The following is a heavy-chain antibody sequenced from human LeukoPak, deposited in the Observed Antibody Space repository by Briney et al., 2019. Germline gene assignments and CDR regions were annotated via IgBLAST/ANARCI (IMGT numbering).Heavy chain of an antibody. Sequence: GGSLRLSCAASGFTFSDYTMNWVRQAQGKGLEWVSSLSSTGLYVYYADSVRGRLTISRDNANNSLSLQMSSLRAEDTAVYYCAREAYSHYGFDYWGQGTLVTVSS. D-gene: IGHD4-11*01. CDR1: GFTFSDYT. V-gene: IGHV3-21*01. CDR2: LSSTGLYV. J-gene: IGHJ4*02. CDR3: AREAYSHYGFDY.